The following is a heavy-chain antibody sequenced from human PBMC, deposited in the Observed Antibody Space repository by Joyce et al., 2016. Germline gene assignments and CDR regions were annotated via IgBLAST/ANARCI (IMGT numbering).Heavy chain of an antibody. CDR3: ARHVTDWFDP. D-gene: IGHD3-10*02. Sequence: EVQLVQSGAEVKKPGESLRISCKGSGYSFTSHWISWVLQMPGKGLEWMERIEPRDSYTDYSPSFKGHVTISVDKTISAAYLQWSRLRASDTAIYYCARHVTDWFDPWGQGTLVTVSS. V-gene: IGHV5-10-1*03. CDR2: IEPRDSYT. J-gene: IGHJ5*02. CDR1: GYSFTSHW.